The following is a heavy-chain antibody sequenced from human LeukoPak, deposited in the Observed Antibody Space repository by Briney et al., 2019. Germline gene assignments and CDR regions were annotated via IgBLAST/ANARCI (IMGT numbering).Heavy chain of an antibody. V-gene: IGHV3-23*01. Sequence: GGSLRLSCAASGFTFSSYAMSWVCQAPGKGLEWVSAISGSGGSTYYADSVKGRFTISRDNSKNTLYLQMNSLRAEDTAVYYCAKDTRYCSGGSCYPGWYFDLWGRGTLVTVSS. D-gene: IGHD2-15*01. CDR3: AKDTRYCSGGSCYPGWYFDL. CDR1: GFTFSSYA. J-gene: IGHJ2*01. CDR2: ISGSGGST.